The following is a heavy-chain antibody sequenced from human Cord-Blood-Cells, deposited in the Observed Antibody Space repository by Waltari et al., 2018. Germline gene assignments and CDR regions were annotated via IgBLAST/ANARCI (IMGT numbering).Heavy chain of an antibody. V-gene: IGHV3-30-3*01. D-gene: IGHD3-10*01. J-gene: IGHJ4*02. CDR3: ARGIPIDAGFDY. CDR1: GFTFSSYA. CDR2: ISYDGSNK. Sequence: QVQLVESGGGVVQPGRSLRLSCAASGFTFSSYAMHWVRQAPGKGLEWVAVISYDGSNKYYADSVKGRFTISRDNSKNTLYLQMNSLRAEDTAVYYCARGIPIDAGFDYWGQGTLVTVSS.